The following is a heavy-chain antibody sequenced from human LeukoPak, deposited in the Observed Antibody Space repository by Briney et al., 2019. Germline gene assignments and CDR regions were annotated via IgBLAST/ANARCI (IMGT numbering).Heavy chain of an antibody. V-gene: IGHV3-30*18. CDR2: ISYDGSNK. Sequence: PGGSLRLSCAASGFTFSSYGMHWVRQAPGKGLEWVAVISYDGSNKYYADSVKGRFTISRDNSKNTLYLQMNSLRAEDTAVYYCAKGPWIAVAGIPDYWGQGTLVTVSS. J-gene: IGHJ4*02. D-gene: IGHD6-19*01. CDR3: AKGPWIAVAGIPDY. CDR1: GFTFSSYG.